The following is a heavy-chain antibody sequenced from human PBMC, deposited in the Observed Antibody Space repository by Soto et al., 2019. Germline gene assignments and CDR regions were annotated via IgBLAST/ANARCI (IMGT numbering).Heavy chain of an antibody. CDR2: IYYSGNT. D-gene: IGHD1-26*01. Sequence: QLQLQESGPGLVKPSETLSLTCTVSGGSISSSIYYWGWLRQPPGKELEWIGSIYYSGNTYYSPSLESRVTISVDTSKNQFSLNLNSVTAADTAVYFCARHGSNTGSYSEYFKHWGLGSLVIVSS. CDR1: GGSISSSIYY. CDR3: ARHGSNTGSYSEYFKH. V-gene: IGHV4-39*01. J-gene: IGHJ1*01.